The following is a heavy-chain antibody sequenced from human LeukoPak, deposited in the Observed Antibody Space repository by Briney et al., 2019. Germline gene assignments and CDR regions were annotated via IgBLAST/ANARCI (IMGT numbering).Heavy chain of an antibody. V-gene: IGHV4-61*01. CDR2: TYYSGST. D-gene: IGHD6-13*01. Sequence: SETLSLTCTVSGGSVSSGTYYWSWIRQPPGKGLEWIGYTYYSGSTNYNPSLMSRVTISVDTSKNQFSLKLSSVTAADTAVYYCARDRIAAAGAIDPWGQGTLVTVSS. CDR3: ARDRIAAAGAIDP. J-gene: IGHJ5*02. CDR1: GGSVSSGTYY.